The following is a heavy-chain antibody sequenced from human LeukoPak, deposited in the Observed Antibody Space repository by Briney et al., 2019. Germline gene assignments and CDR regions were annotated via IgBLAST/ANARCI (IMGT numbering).Heavy chain of an antibody. CDR2: IKQDGSEK. CDR3: AREARMHYDFWSGYYTDY. D-gene: IGHD3-3*01. V-gene: IGHV3-7*01. Sequence: GGSLRLSCAASGFTFSSYWMSWVRQAPGKGLEWVANIKQDGSEKYYVDSVKGRFTISRDNAKNSLYLQMNSLRAEDTAVYYCAREARMHYDFWSGYYTDYWGQGTLVTVSS. J-gene: IGHJ4*02. CDR1: GFTFSSYW.